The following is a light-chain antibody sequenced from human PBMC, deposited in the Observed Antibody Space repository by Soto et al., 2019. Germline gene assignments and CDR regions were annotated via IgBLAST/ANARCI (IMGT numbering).Light chain of an antibody. V-gene: IGKV1-39*01. CDR1: QSISSY. J-gene: IGKJ4*01. CDR2: VAS. CDR3: HQSSSTPQT. Sequence: DIQMTQSPSSLSASVGDRVTITCRASQSISSYLHWYQQKPGKAPKLLINVASTLQSGVPSRFSGSGSGTDFTLATTSLQPEDFATYYCHQSSSTPQTFGGGTRVEIK.